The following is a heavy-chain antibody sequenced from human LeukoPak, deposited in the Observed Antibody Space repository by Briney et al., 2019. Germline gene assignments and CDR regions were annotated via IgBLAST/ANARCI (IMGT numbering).Heavy chain of an antibody. CDR1: GFTFSSYA. CDR3: ARDAKNWSGYYGLGY. D-gene: IGHD3-3*01. V-gene: IGHV3-30-3*01. Sequence: GGSLRLSCAASGFTFSSYAMHWVRQAPGKGLEWVAVISYDGSNKYYADSVKGRLTISRDNSKTTLYLQMNSLRAEDTAVYYCARDAKNWSGYYGLGYWGQGTLVTVSS. J-gene: IGHJ4*02. CDR2: ISYDGSNK.